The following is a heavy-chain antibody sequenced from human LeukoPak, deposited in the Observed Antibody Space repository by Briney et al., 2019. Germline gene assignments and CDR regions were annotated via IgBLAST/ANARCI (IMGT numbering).Heavy chain of an antibody. CDR3: AEDGSGSYRDY. Sequence: PGGSLGLSCAASGFTFSSYGMRWVRQAPGKGLEWVAVISYDGSNKYYADSVKGRFTISRDNSKNTLYLQMNSLRAEDTAVYYCAEDGSGSYRDYWGQGTLVTVSS. V-gene: IGHV3-30*18. J-gene: IGHJ4*02. CDR2: ISYDGSNK. D-gene: IGHD1-26*01. CDR1: GFTFSSYG.